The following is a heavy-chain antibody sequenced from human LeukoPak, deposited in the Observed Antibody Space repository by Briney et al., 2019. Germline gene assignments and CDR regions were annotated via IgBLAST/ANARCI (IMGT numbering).Heavy chain of an antibody. D-gene: IGHD3-22*01. CDR2: IYYSGST. CDR3: ARHTYYYDSSGYYSDY. V-gene: IGHV4-39*01. Sequence: SETLSLTCTVSGGSISSSSYYWGWIRQPPGKGLEWIGSIYYSGSTYYNPSLKSRVTISVDTSKNQFSLKLSSVTAADTAVYYCARHTYYYDSSGYYSDYWGQGTLVTVSS. J-gene: IGHJ4*02. CDR1: GGSISSSSYY.